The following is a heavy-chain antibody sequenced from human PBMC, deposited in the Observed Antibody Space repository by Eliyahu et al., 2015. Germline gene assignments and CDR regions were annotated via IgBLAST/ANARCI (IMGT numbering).Heavy chain of an antibody. CDR3: AKVPLTIPARSYFDY. Sequence: EVQLLESGGGLVQPGGSLRLSCAASGFTFXSYAMXWVRQAPGKGLGWVSAISGSGGSTYYADSVKGRFTISRDNSKNTLYLQMNSLRAEDTAVYYCAKVPLTIPARSYFDYWGQGTLVTVSS. CDR2: ISGSGGST. V-gene: IGHV3-23*01. D-gene: IGHD3-3*01. CDR1: GFTFXSYA. J-gene: IGHJ4*02.